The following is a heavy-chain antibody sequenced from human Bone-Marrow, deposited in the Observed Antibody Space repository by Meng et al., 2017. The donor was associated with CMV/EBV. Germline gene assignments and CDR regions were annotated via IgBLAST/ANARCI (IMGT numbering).Heavy chain of an antibody. J-gene: IGHJ4*02. V-gene: IGHV1-2*02. D-gene: IGHD1-26*01. CDR2: INPNSGGT. CDR1: GYTFTGYY. Sequence: ASVKVSCKASGYTFTGYYMHWVRQAPGQGLEWMGWINPNSGGTNYAQKFQGRVTMTRDTSLSTAYMELSRLKSDDTAVYYCARGSGSDYAYWGQGTLVTVSS. CDR3: ARGSGSDYAY.